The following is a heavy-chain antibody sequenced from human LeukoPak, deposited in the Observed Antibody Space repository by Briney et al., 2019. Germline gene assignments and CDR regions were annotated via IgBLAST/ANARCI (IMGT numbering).Heavy chain of an antibody. CDR1: GFTFSSYE. J-gene: IGHJ4*02. D-gene: IGHD3-16*02. CDR2: ISSSGSNI. V-gene: IGHV3-48*03. Sequence: QSGGSLRLSCAASGFTFSSYEMNWVRQAPGKGLEWVSYISSSGSNIYYADSVRGRVTISRDNAKNSLYLQMNSLRAEDTAVYYCARQGAYYDYVWGSYRYSDYWGQGTLVTVSS. CDR3: ARQGAYYDYVWGSYRYSDY.